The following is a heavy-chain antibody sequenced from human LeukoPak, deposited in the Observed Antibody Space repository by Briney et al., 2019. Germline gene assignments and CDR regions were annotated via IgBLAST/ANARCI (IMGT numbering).Heavy chain of an antibody. D-gene: IGHD4-17*01. Sequence: PSETLSLTCTVSGGSISNYYWSWIRQPPGKGLEWIGSIYYTGSTYYNPSLQSRVTISVDSSKNQFSLKLSSLTAADTAVYYRARRTVPPYSWFDPWGQGTLVTVSS. CDR1: GGSISNYY. CDR3: ARRTVPPYSWFDP. CDR2: IYYTGST. V-gene: IGHV4-59*05. J-gene: IGHJ5*02.